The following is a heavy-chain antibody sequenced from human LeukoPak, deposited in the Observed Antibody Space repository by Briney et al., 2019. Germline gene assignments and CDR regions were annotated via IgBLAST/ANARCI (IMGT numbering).Heavy chain of an antibody. D-gene: IGHD1-26*01. J-gene: IGHJ4*02. CDR3: ARGTHDTQNKPVGATDFDY. CDR1: GGSFSGYY. Sequence: SETLSLTCAVYGGSFSGYYWSWIRQPPGKGLEWIGEINHRGSTNYNPSLKSRVTISGDTSKDQFSLKLSSVTAADTAVYYCARGTHDTQNKPVGATDFDYWGQGTLVTVSS. V-gene: IGHV4-34*01. CDR2: INHRGST.